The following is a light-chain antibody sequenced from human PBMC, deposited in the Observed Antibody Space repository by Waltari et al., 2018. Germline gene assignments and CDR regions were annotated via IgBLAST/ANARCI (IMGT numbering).Light chain of an antibody. Sequence: QSVLTQTPSVSEAPRQRVTIPCSGSRSNIGNNHVNWYQQVPGKAPNLLVFADDLLPSGVSDLFSGSKSGTSASLAISGLRSEDEGVYFCAAWDDSLKGVLFGGGTKLTVL. J-gene: IGLJ2*01. CDR1: RSNIGNNH. CDR2: ADD. V-gene: IGLV1-36*01. CDR3: AAWDDSLKGVL.